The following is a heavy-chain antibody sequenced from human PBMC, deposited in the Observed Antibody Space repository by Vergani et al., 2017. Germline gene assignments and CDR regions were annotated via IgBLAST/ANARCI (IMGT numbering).Heavy chain of an antibody. CDR2: ISGDGGNI. CDR3: AKVPRYYYGSGISYNNWNNP. Sequence: EVLLAESGGRMVRPGGSLRLSCAASGFSFDDHGMGWVRQVPGKGLEWVLAISGDGGNIYYADSVKGRFTISRDNSKSKLFLQMRNLRADDTAVYYCAKVPRYYYGSGISYNNWNNPWGQGTLVTVSS. D-gene: IGHD3-10*01. J-gene: IGHJ5*02. CDR1: GFSFDDHG. V-gene: IGHV3-23*04.